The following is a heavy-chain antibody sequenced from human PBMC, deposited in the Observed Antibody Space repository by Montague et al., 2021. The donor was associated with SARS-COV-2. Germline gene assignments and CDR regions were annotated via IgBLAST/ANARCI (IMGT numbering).Heavy chain of an antibody. V-gene: IGHV3-23*01. CDR3: AKDRQLVGDDAFDI. D-gene: IGHD6-13*01. CDR1: GFTFSSYG. J-gene: IGHJ3*02. CDR2: ISGGGDMT. Sequence: SLRLSCAASGFTFSSYGMFWVRQTPGEGLEWVSVISGGGDMTYYADSVKGRFTISRGNSKNTLYLQMNTLRAEDTAVYFCAKDRQLVGDDAFDIWGQGTMVTVSS.